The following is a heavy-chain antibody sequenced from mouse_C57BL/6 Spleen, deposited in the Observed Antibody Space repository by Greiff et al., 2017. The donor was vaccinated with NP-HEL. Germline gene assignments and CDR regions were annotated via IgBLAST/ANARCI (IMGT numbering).Heavy chain of an antibody. CDR1: GYTFTDHT. J-gene: IGHJ4*01. CDR2: IYPRDGST. V-gene: IGHV1-78*01. Sequence: VQLQQSDAELVKPGASVKISCKVSGYTFTDHTIHWMKQRPEQGLEWIGYIYPRDGSTKYNEKFKGKATLTADKSSSTAYMQLNSLTSEDSAVYLCAREGNYGYYAMDYWGQGTSVTVSS. D-gene: IGHD2-1*01. CDR3: AREGNYGYYAMDY.